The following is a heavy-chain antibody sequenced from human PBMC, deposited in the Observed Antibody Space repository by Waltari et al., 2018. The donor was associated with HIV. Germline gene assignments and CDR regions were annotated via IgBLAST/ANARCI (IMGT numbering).Heavy chain of an antibody. J-gene: IGHJ3*02. V-gene: IGHV5-51*03. D-gene: IGHD3-22*01. CDR1: EYTFTNYW. CDR2: IYPFDSDT. CDR3: ARLFYYDTTGYINNAFDI. Sequence: EVQLVQSGAEVRKSGESLKISCKASEYTFTNYWIAWVRQMSGEGLEWMGIIYPFDSDTRYNPSFEGQITISVDKSLATAYLEWNNLNASDAAIYYCARLFYYDTTGYINNAFDIWGQGTEVSVS.